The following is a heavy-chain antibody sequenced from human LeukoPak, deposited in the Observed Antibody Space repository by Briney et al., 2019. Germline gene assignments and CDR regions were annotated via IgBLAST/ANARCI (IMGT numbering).Heavy chain of an antibody. Sequence: GASVKVSCKASGYIFTDYYIYWVRQAAGQGPEWMGWINPNSGGTKYAQKFQGRVTLTRDTSISTVYMEVSRLTSDDTAIYYCARDRMADKAAIYLGQGTLVTVSS. CDR3: ARDRMADKAAIY. CDR1: GYIFTDYY. CDR2: INPNSGGT. D-gene: IGHD2-15*01. J-gene: IGHJ4*02. V-gene: IGHV1-2*02.